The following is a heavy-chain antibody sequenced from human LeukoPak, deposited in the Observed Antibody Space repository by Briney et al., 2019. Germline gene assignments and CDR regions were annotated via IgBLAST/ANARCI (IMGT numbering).Heavy chain of an antibody. CDR1: EFTFSSYG. D-gene: IGHD6-13*01. V-gene: IGHV3-30*18. J-gene: IGHJ4*02. CDR3: AKDPIRQQLDYFDY. Sequence: GGSLRLSCAASEFTFSSYGMHWVRQAPGKGLEWVAVISYDGSSKDYAESVKGRFTISRDNSKNTLYLQMNSLRAEDTAVYYCAKDPIRQQLDYFDYWGQGTLVTVSS. CDR2: ISYDGSSK.